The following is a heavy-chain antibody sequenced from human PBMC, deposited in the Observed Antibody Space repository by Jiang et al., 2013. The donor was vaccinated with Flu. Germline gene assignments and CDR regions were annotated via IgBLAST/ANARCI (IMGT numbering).Heavy chain of an antibody. CDR1: GGSISSSSYY. J-gene: IGHJ4*02. D-gene: IGHD1-26*01. CDR2: IYYSGST. V-gene: IGHV4-39*01. CDR3: ARQRSGSYYPLFDY. Sequence: GPGLVKPSETLSLTCTVSGGSISSSSYYWGWIRQPPGKGLEWIGSIYYSGSTYYNPSLKSRVTISVDTSKNQFSLKLSSVTAADTAVYYCARQRSGSYYPLFDYWGQGTLVTVSS.